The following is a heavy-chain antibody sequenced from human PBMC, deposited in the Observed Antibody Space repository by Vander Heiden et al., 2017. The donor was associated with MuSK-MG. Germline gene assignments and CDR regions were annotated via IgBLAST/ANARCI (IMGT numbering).Heavy chain of an antibody. V-gene: IGHV4-59*01. CDR3: ARGTYYYDSSVYYYGYYYYGMDV. CDR2: IYYSGST. Sequence: QVQLQESGPGLVKPSETLSLTCTVSGGSISSYYWSWIRQPPGKGLEWIGYIYYSGSTNYNPSLKSRVTISVDTSKNQFSLKLSSVTAADTAVYYCARGTYYYDSSVYYYGYYYYGMDVWGQGTTVTVSS. J-gene: IGHJ6*02. CDR1: GGSISSYY. D-gene: IGHD3-22*01.